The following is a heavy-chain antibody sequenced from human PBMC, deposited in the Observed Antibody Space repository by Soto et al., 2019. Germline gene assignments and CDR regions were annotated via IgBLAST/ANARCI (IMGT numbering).Heavy chain of an antibody. CDR2: IRHSGST. Sequence: SETLSLTCTVSGGSISSYYWSWIRQDPGKGLEWIGYIRHSGSTYYNPSLKSRVTISLDTSKNQFSLKLTSVTTADTAVYYCERAENGVEFDHWGQGTLVTVYS. CDR3: ERAENGVEFDH. J-gene: IGHJ4*02. CDR1: GGSISSYY. V-gene: IGHV4-59*01. D-gene: IGHD1-1*01.